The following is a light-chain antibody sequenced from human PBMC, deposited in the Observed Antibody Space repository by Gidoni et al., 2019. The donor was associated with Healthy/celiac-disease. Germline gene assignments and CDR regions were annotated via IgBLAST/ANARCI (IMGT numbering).Light chain of an antibody. CDR3: QQYYSTP. CDR1: QSVLYSSNNKNY. V-gene: IGKV4-1*01. J-gene: IGKJ4*01. CDR2: WAS. Sequence: DIVMTQSPDSLAVSLGERATINCKSSQSVLYSSNNKNYLAWYQQKPGQPPKLLIYWASTRESGVPDRFSGSGSGTDFTLTISSLQAEDVAVYYCQQYYSTPLDGGTKVEIK.